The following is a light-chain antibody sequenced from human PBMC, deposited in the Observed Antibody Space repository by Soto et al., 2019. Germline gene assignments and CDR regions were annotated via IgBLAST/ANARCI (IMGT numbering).Light chain of an antibody. CDR3: QPYGSQGP. Sequence: MVLTLSPFTLSLSPGERATLSCRAPRPVPHTSQASYQQKPGQAPSLLIYGPSNRAPGIPDRFRGTGSGTAFPLPIRRLEPEDFAVYYCQPYGSQGPFCQGTKV. J-gene: IGKJ1*01. V-gene: IGKV3-20*01. CDR2: GPS. CDR1: RPVPHTS.